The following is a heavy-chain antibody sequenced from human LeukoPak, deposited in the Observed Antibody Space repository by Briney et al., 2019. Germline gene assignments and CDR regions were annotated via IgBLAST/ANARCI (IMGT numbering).Heavy chain of an antibody. CDR3: ARGDASGWSY. CDR1: GFTFSGYS. Sequence: PGGSLRLSCAASGFTFSGYSMNWVRQAPGKGLVWLSYISGSGSIIYYAGSVKGRFTISRDNGKNSLYLQMNSLRDEDTAVYYCARGDASGWSYWGQGTLVTVSS. CDR2: ISGSGSII. J-gene: IGHJ4*02. D-gene: IGHD6-19*01. V-gene: IGHV3-48*02.